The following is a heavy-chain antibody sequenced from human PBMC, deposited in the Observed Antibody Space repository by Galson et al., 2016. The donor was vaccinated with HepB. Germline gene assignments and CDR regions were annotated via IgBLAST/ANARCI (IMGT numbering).Heavy chain of an antibody. CDR2: ISAFNGVI. J-gene: IGHJ4*02. CDR3: ARGPSIPLAGDY. V-gene: IGHV1-18*01. D-gene: IGHD6-19*01. CDR1: GYTFTNYG. Sequence: SVKVSCKASGYTFTNYGIIWVRQAPGQGLQWMAWISAFNGVIYYAQKFQDRVIVTTDPSTSTAYMEVRGLRSDDTAVYYCARGPSIPLAGDYWGQGTPVTVSS.